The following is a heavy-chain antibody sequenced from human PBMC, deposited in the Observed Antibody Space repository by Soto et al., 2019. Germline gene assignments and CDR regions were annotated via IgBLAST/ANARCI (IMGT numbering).Heavy chain of an antibody. J-gene: IGHJ4*02. Sequence: EVQLVEPGGGLVQPGRSLRLSCAASGFTFDDYAMHWVRQAPGKGLEWVSGISWNSGSIGYADSVKGRFTISRDNAKNSLYLQMNSLGAEDTALYYCAKDIRYYGSGSYPYFDYWGQGTLVTVSS. CDR1: GFTFDDYA. D-gene: IGHD3-10*01. V-gene: IGHV3-9*01. CDR2: ISWNSGSI. CDR3: AKDIRYYGSGSYPYFDY.